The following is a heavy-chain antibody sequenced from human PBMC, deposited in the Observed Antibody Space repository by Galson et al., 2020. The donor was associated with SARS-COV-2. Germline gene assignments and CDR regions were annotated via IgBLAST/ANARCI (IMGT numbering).Heavy chain of an antibody. CDR2: ISAYNGNT. J-gene: IGHJ4*02. Sequence: ASVKVSCKASGYTFTSYGISWVRQAPGQGLEWMGWISAYNGNTNYAQKLQGRVTMTTDTSTSTAYMELRSLRSDDTAVYYCARDMYYDILTGYYPLDYWGQGTLVTVSS. V-gene: IGHV1-18*01. D-gene: IGHD3-9*01. CDR3: ARDMYYDILTGYYPLDY. CDR1: GYTFTSYG.